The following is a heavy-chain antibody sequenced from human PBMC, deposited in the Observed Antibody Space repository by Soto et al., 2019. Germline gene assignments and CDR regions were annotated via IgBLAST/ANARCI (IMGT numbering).Heavy chain of an antibody. Sequence: SETLSLTCTVSGGSISSGDYYWSWIRQPPGKGLEWTGYIYYSGSTYYNPSLKSRVTISVDTSKNQFSLKLSSVTAADTAVYYCARVVASYYYYGMDVWGQGTTVTVSS. V-gene: IGHV4-30-4*01. CDR2: IYYSGST. CDR1: GGSISSGDYY. J-gene: IGHJ6*02. D-gene: IGHD2-15*01. CDR3: ARVVASYYYYGMDV.